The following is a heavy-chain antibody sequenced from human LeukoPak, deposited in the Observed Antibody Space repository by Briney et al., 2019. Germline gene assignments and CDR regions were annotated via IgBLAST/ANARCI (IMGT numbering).Heavy chain of an antibody. V-gene: IGHV4-59*11. J-gene: IGHJ6*03. CDR3: ARGRVSSSSWSSTYYYYFYMDV. D-gene: IGHD6-13*01. CDR2: TDHTGST. Sequence: PSETLSLTCSVSGDSISMHYWSWIRQPPGKGLEWIGYTDHTGSTNYNPSLNSRVTISRDTSKNHFSLELSSVTAADTAVYFCARGRVSSSSWSSTYYYYFYMDVWGKGTTVTVSS. CDR1: GDSISMHY.